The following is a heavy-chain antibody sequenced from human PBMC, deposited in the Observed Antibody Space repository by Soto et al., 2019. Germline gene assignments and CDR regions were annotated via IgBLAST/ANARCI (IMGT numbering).Heavy chain of an antibody. V-gene: IGHV1-8*01. D-gene: IGHD5-18*01. CDR1: RYTFTTCD. J-gene: IGHJ5*02. CDR3: ARGTLLVWIQLWHRFDP. Sequence: GASVQVSCKASRYTFTTCDIKWVGQATGKGLEWMGWMNPNSGNTGYAQKFQGRVTMTRNTSISTAYMELSSLRSEDTAVYYCARGTLLVWIQLWHRFDPWGQGTLVTVSS. CDR2: MNPNSGNT.